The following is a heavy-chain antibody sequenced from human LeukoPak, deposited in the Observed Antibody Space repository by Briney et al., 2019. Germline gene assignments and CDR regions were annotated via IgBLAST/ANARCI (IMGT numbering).Heavy chain of an antibody. CDR2: IYYSGST. V-gene: IGHV4-39*07. J-gene: IGHJ4*02. CDR3: ARDGGSRDGYKWSGFDY. CDR1: GGSISTSNYY. Sequence: SETLSLTCTVSGGSISTSNYYWGWIRQPPGKGLEWIGSIYYSGSTYYNPSLKSRVTISVDTSKNQFSLKLSSVTAADTAVYYCARDGGSRDGYKWSGFDYWGQGTLVTVSS. D-gene: IGHD5-24*01.